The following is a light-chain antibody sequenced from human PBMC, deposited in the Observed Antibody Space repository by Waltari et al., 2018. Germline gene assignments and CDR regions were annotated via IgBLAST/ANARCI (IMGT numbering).Light chain of an antibody. J-gene: IGLJ1*01. CDR3: SSYTSSDTLG. CDR2: EVN. V-gene: IGLV2-14*01. CDR1: STDIGGYVY. Sequence: QSALTQPASVSGSPGESITISCTGTSTDIGGYVYVSWYQQHPDKAPKLIIYEVNSRPSGVSARFSGARSGNTASLTISGLQAEDAADYYCSSYTSSDTLGLGTGTKVIVL.